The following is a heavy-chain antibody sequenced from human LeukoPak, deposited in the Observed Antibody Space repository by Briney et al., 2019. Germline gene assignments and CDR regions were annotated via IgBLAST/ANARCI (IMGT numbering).Heavy chain of an antibody. CDR2: IYHSGST. J-gene: IGHJ6*03. Sequence: PSETLSLTCTVSGYSISSGYYWGWIRQPPGKGLEWIGRIYHSGSTYYNPSLKSRVTISVDTPNNQFSLKLSSVTAADTAVYYCAREGSGSYYYYYYYMDVWGKGTTVTVSS. V-gene: IGHV4-38-2*02. CDR1: GYSISSGYY. CDR3: AREGSGSYYYYYYYMDV. D-gene: IGHD1-26*01.